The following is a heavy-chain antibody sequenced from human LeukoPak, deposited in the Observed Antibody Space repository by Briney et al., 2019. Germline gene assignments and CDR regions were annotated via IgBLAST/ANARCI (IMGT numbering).Heavy chain of an antibody. CDR2: INAGNGNT. V-gene: IGHV1-3*01. CDR1: GYIFTSYA. Sequence: ASVKVSCMASGYIFTSYAMHWVRQAPGQRLEWMGWINAGNGNTKYSRKFQGRVTITRDTSASTAYMELSSLRSEDTGVYYCARGSFPFYGSGSLIGFDYWGQGTLVTVSS. CDR3: ARGSFPFYGSGSLIGFDY. D-gene: IGHD3-10*01. J-gene: IGHJ4*02.